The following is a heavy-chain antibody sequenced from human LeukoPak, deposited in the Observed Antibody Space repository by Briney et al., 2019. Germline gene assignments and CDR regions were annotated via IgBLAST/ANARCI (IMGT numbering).Heavy chain of an antibody. J-gene: IGHJ5*02. CDR2: ISAYNGNT. D-gene: IGHD3-3*01. Sequence: ASVKVSCKASGYTFTSYGISWVRQAPGQGLEWMGWISAYNGNTNYAQKLQGRVTMTTDTSTSTAYMELRSLRSDDTAVYYCARAPPYYDFWSVYSRDSWFVPWGQGTLVTVSS. CDR3: ARAPPYYDFWSVYSRDSWFVP. CDR1: GYTFTSYG. V-gene: IGHV1-18*01.